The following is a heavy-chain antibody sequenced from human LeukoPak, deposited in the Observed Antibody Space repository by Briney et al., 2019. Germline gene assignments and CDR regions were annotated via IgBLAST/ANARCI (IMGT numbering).Heavy chain of an antibody. D-gene: IGHD3-22*01. CDR1: GFIVSSNY. CDR2: IYSGGST. Sequence: GGSLRLSCAASGFIVSSNYMSWVRQAPGKGLEWVSVIYSGGSTYYADSVKGRFTISRDSSKDTLYLQMSSLRADDTAVYYCARDERYDSSGYPFDCWGQGTLVTVSS. V-gene: IGHV3-66*01. J-gene: IGHJ4*02. CDR3: ARDERYDSSGYPFDC.